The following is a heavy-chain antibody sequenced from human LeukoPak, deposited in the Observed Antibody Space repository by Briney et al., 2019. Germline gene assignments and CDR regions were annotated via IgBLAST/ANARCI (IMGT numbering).Heavy chain of an antibody. CDR1: GFTVSSNY. J-gene: IGHJ4*02. V-gene: IGHV3-66*01. CDR2: MYSGGST. D-gene: IGHD3-22*01. CDR3: ERGDVYDSSVAY. Sequence: GGSLILSCAASGFTVSSNYMSWVRQAPGKGLGWGSVMYSGGSTYYADSVKGRFTSSRDNSKKTVDLQMNSMGDEDTAVYYCERGDVYDSSVAYWGQGTLVTVSS.